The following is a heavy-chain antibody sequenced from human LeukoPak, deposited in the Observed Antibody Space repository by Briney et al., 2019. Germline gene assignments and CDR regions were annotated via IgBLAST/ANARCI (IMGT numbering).Heavy chain of an antibody. CDR1: GFTFGDYA. Sequence: QPGRSLRPSCTASGFTFGDYAMSWVRQAPGKGLEWVGFIRSKAYGGTTEYAASVKGRFTISRDDSKSIAYLQMNSLKTEDTAVYYCTRLERHDYGDYNWFDPWGQGTLVTVSS. CDR2: IRSKAYGGTT. J-gene: IGHJ5*02. D-gene: IGHD4-17*01. CDR3: TRLERHDYGDYNWFDP. V-gene: IGHV3-49*04.